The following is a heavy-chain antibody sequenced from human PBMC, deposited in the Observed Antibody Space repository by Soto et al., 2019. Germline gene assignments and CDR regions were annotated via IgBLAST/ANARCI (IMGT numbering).Heavy chain of an antibody. CDR3: AKEWGDTAMLHYFDY. CDR2: ISYDGSNK. V-gene: IGHV3-30*18. J-gene: IGHJ4*02. Sequence: PGGSLRLSCAASGFTFSSYGMHWVRQAPGKGLEWVAVISYDGSNKYYADSVKGRFTISRDNSKNTLYLQMNSLRAEDTAVYYCAKEWGDTAMLHYFDYWGQGTLVTVSS. CDR1: GFTFSSYG. D-gene: IGHD5-18*01.